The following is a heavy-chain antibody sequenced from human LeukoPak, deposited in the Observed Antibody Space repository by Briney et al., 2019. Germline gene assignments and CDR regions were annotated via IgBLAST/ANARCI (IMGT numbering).Heavy chain of an antibody. Sequence: PGGSLRLSCAASGFTVSSNEMSWVRQAPGKGLEWVSSISGGSTYYADSRKDRLTITRDNSKNTLHLQMNSLRAEDTAVYYRLEGPNCSSTSCYSYYFDYWGRGTLVTVSS. CDR2: ISGGST. V-gene: IGHV3-38-3*01. D-gene: IGHD2-2*01. J-gene: IGHJ4*02. CDR1: GFTVSSNE. CDR3: LEGPNCSSTSCYSYYFDY.